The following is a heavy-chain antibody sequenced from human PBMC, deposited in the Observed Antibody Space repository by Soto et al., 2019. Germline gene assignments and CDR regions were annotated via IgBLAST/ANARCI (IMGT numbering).Heavy chain of an antibody. J-gene: IGHJ5*02. Sequence: QVQLVQSGAEVKKPGASVKVSCKASGYTFTSYAMHWVRQAPGQRLEWMGWINAGNGNTKYSQKFQGRVTITRDTSASTAYMELSSLRSEDTAVYYCAGERFDPTYDFWMFDPWGQGTLVTVSS. CDR3: AGERFDPTYDFWMFDP. V-gene: IGHV1-3*01. CDR1: GYTFTSYA. CDR2: INAGNGNT. D-gene: IGHD3-3*01.